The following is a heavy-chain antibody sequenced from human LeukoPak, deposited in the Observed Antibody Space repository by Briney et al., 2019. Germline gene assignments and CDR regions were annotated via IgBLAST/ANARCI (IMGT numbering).Heavy chain of an antibody. V-gene: IGHV4-30-2*01. CDR1: GGSISSGGYS. Sequence: SQTLSLTCAVSGGSISSGGYSWSWIRQPPGKGLEWIGYIYHSGSTCYNPSLKSRVTISVDRSKNQFSLKLSSVTAADTAVYYCARSGLRYCSGGSCQRWFDPWGQGTLVTVSS. CDR2: IYHSGST. J-gene: IGHJ5*02. CDR3: ARSGLRYCSGGSCQRWFDP. D-gene: IGHD2-15*01.